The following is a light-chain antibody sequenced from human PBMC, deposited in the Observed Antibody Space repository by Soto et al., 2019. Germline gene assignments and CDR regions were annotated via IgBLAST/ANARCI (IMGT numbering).Light chain of an antibody. CDR2: QDN. CDR3: QAWDSNTNYV. V-gene: IGLV3-1*01. J-gene: IGLJ1*01. Sequence: SYELTQPPSVSVSPGQTASITCSGEKLGDKFAWWYQQKPSQSPVLVISQDNKRPSGIPERFSGSNSGNTATLTISGTQAMDEADYYCQAWDSNTNYVFGSGTKLTVL. CDR1: KLGDKF.